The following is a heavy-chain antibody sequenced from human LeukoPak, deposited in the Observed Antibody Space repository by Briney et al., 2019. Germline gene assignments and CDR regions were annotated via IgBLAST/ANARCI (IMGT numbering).Heavy chain of an antibody. CDR2: LYSGGST. CDR1: GFTVSTYY. V-gene: IGHV3-53*01. D-gene: IGHD1-26*01. CDR3: ARIGDHYHWYLDV. J-gene: IGHJ2*01. Sequence: GGSLTLSCEGSGFTVSTYYMNWVRQAPGKGLEWVAILYSGGSTYYADSVKGRFTVSSDSSKNTLYLQMNNLRAEDTAVCYCARIGDHYHWYLDVWGRGTLVTASS.